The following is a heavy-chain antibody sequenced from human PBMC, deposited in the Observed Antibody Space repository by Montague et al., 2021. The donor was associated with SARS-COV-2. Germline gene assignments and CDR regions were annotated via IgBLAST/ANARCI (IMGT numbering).Heavy chain of an antibody. CDR1: GGSISSGGYY. CDR2: IYYSGST. CDR3: AREYSSSGGAFDV. V-gene: IGHV4-31*01. Sequence: TLSLTCTVSGGSISSGGYYWSWIRQHPGKGLEWIGYIYYSGSTYYNPSLKSPITISVDTSKNQFSLKLSSVTAADTALYYCAREYSSSGGAFDVWGLGTMVTVSS. J-gene: IGHJ3*01. D-gene: IGHD6-6*01.